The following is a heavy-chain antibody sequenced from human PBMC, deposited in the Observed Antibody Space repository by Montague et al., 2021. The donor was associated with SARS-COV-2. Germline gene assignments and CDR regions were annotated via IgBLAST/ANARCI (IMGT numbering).Heavy chain of an antibody. Sequence: SETLSLTCTVSGASVGSSGWGWIRQSPGKGLEWIGYFYSVGSTDYNPSRKSRATISRDTSKNQYSLKVRSVTAADTAVYYCARETMTADAFDIWGQGTMVTVSS. V-gene: IGHV4-59*02. CDR3: ARETMTADAFDI. D-gene: IGHD1-14*01. CDR1: GASVGSSG. J-gene: IGHJ3*02. CDR2: FYSVGST.